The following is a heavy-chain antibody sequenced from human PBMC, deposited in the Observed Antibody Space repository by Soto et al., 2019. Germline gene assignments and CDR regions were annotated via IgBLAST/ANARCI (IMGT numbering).Heavy chain of an antibody. CDR3: ARDKTGELELLPPNWFDP. CDR2: ISSSGSTI. V-gene: IGHV3-11*01. CDR1: GFTFSDYY. J-gene: IGHJ5*02. D-gene: IGHD1-7*01. Sequence: GGSLRLSCAASGFTFSDYYMSWIRQAPGKGLEWVSYISSSGSTIYYADSVKGRFTISRDNAKNSLYLQMNSLRAEDTAVYYCARDKTGELELLPPNWFDPWGQGTLVTVSS.